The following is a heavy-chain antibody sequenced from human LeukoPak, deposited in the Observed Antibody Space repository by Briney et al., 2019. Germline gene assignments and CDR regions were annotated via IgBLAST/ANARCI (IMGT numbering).Heavy chain of an antibody. J-gene: IGHJ3*02. CDR3: ARDTAFVALDI. CDR1: GGSISSYY. CDR2: IYTSGST. D-gene: IGHD5-18*01. Sequence: SETLSLTCTVSGGSISSYYWSWIRQPAGKGLEWIGRIYTSGSTNYNPSLKSRVTISVDKSKNQFSLKLSSVTAADTAVYYCARDTAFVALDIWGQGTMVTVSS. V-gene: IGHV4-4*07.